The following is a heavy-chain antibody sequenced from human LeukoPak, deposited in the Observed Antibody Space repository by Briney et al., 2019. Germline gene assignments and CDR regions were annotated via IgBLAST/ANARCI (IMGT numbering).Heavy chain of an antibody. Sequence: GGSLRLSCAASGFTFSSYSMNWVRQAPGKGLEWVSYISGSSSTIYYADSVKGRFTISRDNAKNSLYLQMNSLRAEDTAVYFCVRAIGSNTLWGQGTLVTVSS. CDR1: GFTFSSYS. J-gene: IGHJ4*02. CDR2: ISGSSSTI. V-gene: IGHV3-48*04. CDR3: VRAIGSNTL. D-gene: IGHD4-23*01.